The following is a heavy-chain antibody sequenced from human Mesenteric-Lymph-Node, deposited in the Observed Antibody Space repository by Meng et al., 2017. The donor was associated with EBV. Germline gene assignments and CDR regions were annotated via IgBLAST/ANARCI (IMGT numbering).Heavy chain of an antibody. CDR1: GGSFSGYH. J-gene: IGHJ4*02. CDR2: ISQSGDT. Sequence: QVHLQQGGAGLLEPSETLALTCEASGGSFSGYHWSWIRQPPGKGLEYIGEISQSGDTTYNPSLKSRVTISVDRSRNQFSLKMASVTAADTAVYYCARGAIFGIVITYFDYWSQGTLVTVSS. CDR3: ARGAIFGIVITYFDY. V-gene: IGHV4-34*01. D-gene: IGHD3-3*02.